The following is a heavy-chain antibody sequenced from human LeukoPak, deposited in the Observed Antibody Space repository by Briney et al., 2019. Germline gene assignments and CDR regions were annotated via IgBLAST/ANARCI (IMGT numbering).Heavy chain of an antibody. CDR3: ARDLLRGYNWFDP. V-gene: IGHV3-30*04. CDR2: ISYDGSNK. D-gene: IGHD2-21*01. CDR1: GFTFSSYA. Sequence: GGSLRLSCAASGFTFSSYAMHWVRQAPGKGLEWVAVISYDGSNKYYADSVKGRFTISRDNSKNTLYLQMNSLRAEDTAVYYCARDLLRGYNWFDPWGQGTLVTVSS. J-gene: IGHJ5*02.